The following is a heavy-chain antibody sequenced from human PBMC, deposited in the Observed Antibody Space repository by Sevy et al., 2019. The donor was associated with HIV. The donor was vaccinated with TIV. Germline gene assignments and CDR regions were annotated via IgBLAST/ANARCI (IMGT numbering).Heavy chain of an antibody. CDR1: GFTFSSYW. J-gene: IGHJ4*02. Sequence: GGSLRLSCAASGFTFSSYWMSWVRQAPGKGLEWVANIKQDGSEKNYVDSVKGRFTISRDNAKNSPYLQMNSLRADDTAVYYCARDGVMGSYWGQGTLVTVSS. CDR3: ARDGVMGSY. CDR2: IKQDGSEK. V-gene: IGHV3-7*01. D-gene: IGHD3-16*01.